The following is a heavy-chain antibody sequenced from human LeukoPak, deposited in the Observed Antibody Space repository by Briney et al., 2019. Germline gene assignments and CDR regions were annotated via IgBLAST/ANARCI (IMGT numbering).Heavy chain of an antibody. CDR2: ISAYSGNT. D-gene: IGHD4-17*01. CDR1: GYSFTEYG. Sequence: ASVKVSCKASGYSFTEYGISWVRQAPGQRLEWMGWISAYSGNTNYAPKLQDRVTMTTDTSTSTAYLEMRSLKSDDTAMYYCARVGATYGDPLEYDYWGQRTLVTVSS. V-gene: IGHV1-18*01. CDR3: ARVGATYGDPLEYDY. J-gene: IGHJ4*02.